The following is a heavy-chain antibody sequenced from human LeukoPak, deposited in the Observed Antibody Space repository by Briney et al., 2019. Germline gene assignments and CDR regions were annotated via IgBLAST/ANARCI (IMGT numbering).Heavy chain of an antibody. Sequence: GGSLRLSSAVSGFTVTVNYMSWVRQAPGKGLEWVSIIYKSGTISYADSVKGRFIISRDSSTNTLSLQMTSLRAEDTAVYYCAADFYTSYHLGYWGQGTLVTVSS. V-gene: IGHV3-66*01. D-gene: IGHD3-16*01. CDR2: IYKSGTI. CDR3: AADFYTSYHLGY. J-gene: IGHJ4*02. CDR1: GFTVTVNY.